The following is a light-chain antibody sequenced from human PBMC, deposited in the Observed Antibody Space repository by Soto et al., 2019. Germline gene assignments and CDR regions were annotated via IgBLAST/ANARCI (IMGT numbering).Light chain of an antibody. V-gene: IGLV1-44*01. CDR1: SSNIGSNT. CDR3: AAWDDGLNGVA. CDR2: SNN. Sequence: QSVLTQPPSASGTPGQRVTISCSGSSSNIGSNTVNWYQQLPGTAPKLLIYSNNQRPSGVPDRFSGSKSGTSASLAISGLQSEDEGDYYCAAWDDGLNGVAFGGGTKLPVL. J-gene: IGLJ2*01.